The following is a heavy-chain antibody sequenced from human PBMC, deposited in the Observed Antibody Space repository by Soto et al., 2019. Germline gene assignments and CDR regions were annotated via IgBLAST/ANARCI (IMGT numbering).Heavy chain of an antibody. D-gene: IGHD6-13*01. CDR2: ISGSDGST. CDR3: AKRSSSWYFYY. CDR1: GFTFSSYA. J-gene: IGHJ4*02. Sequence: AGSLRLSCAASGFTFSSYAMNWVRQAPGKGLEWVSVISGSDGSTYYADSVKGRFTISRDNSKNTLNLQMNSLRAEDTAVYYCAKRSSSWYFYYWGQGTLVTVSS. V-gene: IGHV3-23*01.